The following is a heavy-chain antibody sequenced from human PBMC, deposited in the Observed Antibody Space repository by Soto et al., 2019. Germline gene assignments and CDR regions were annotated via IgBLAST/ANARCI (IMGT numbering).Heavy chain of an antibody. CDR1: GESFIGYY. J-gene: IGHJ5*02. V-gene: IGHV4-34*02. CDR3: ARTDIVTTTCFDP. Sequence: QVHLQQWGAGLLKPSETLSLTCAVYGESFIGYYWTWIRQPPGKVLEWIGEINHRGSANYNPSLKSRVTISVDTSNNQFSLKLSSVTAADTSVYYCARTDIVTTTCFDPWGQGTLVTVSS. CDR2: INHRGSA. D-gene: IGHD5-12*01.